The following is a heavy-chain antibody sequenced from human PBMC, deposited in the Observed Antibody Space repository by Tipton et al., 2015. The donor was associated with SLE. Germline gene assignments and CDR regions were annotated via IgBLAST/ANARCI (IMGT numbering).Heavy chain of an antibody. Sequence: TLSLTCTVSGDSVTNYYWNWIRQPPGKELEWIGYIYASGTSTQDPSHNPSLKSRVTISVDTSKNQFSLNLTSVTAADTAVYFCARVRHNSVDPWGQGTLVTVSS. CDR1: GDSVTNYY. J-gene: IGHJ5*02. V-gene: IGHV4-4*09. CDR2: IYASGTS. CDR3: ARVRHNSVDP. D-gene: IGHD5-24*01.